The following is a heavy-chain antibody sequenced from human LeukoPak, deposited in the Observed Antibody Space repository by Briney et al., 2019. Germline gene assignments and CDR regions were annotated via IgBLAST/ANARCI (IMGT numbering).Heavy chain of an antibody. Sequence: SETLSLTCTVSGGSISSGGYYWSWIRQHPGKGLEWIGYIYYSGSTYYNPSLKSRVTIPVDTSKNQFSLKLSSVTAADTAVYYCARDRSSSWENDAFDIWGQGTMVTVSS. CDR1: GGSISSGGYY. CDR3: ARDRSSSWENDAFDI. CDR2: IYYSGST. J-gene: IGHJ3*02. D-gene: IGHD6-13*01. V-gene: IGHV4-31*03.